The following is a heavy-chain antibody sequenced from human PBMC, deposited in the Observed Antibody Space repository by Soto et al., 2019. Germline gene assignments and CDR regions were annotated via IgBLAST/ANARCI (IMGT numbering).Heavy chain of an antibody. Sequence: QVQLAESGGGLVKPGGSLRLSCAASGFTFSDYYMRWIRQAPGKGLEWVSYISPTSSYTDYVDSVKGRFTISRDDAKNSLYLDMNSLGIEDTAVYYCARGGTGYYYDLSGQDFWGPGTLVTVSS. V-gene: IGHV3-11*06. CDR1: GFTFSDYY. CDR3: ARGGTGYYYDLSGQDF. CDR2: ISPTSSYT. D-gene: IGHD3-22*01. J-gene: IGHJ4*02.